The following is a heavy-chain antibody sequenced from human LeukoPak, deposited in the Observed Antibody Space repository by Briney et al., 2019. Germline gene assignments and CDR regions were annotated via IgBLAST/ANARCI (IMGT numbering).Heavy chain of an antibody. Sequence: PGGSLRLSCAASGFTFSDYYMSWIRQAPGKGLEWVSYISSSGSTIYYADSVKGRFTISRDNSKNTLYLQMNSLRAEDTAVYYCARLGIPRTYYYYGMDVWGQGTTVTVSS. D-gene: IGHD7-27*01. J-gene: IGHJ6*02. CDR2: ISSSGSTI. CDR3: ARLGIPRTYYYYGMDV. V-gene: IGHV3-11*04. CDR1: GFTFSDYY.